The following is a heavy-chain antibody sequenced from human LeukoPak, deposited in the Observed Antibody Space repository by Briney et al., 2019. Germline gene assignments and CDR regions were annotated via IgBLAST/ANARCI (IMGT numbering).Heavy chain of an antibody. Sequence: SQTLSLTCSVSGGSISGSGYYWNWIRQHPEKGLEWIGYIYYSGSTYYNPSLKSRVTMSVDTSKNQFSLKLSSVTAADTAVYYCARGGSRLTTAGDLDYWGQGTLVTVSS. V-gene: IGHV4-31*03. CDR2: IYYSGST. D-gene: IGHD3-16*01. CDR3: ARGGSRLTTAGDLDY. J-gene: IGHJ4*02. CDR1: GGSISGSGYY.